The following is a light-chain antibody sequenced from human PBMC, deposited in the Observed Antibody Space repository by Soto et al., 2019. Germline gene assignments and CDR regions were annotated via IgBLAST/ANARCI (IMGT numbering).Light chain of an antibody. J-gene: IGLJ1*01. Sequence: QSALTQPRSVSGSPGLSVTISCTGTHIDVGDNDYVSWYQQHPGKAPKLMIYDVTKRPSGVPDRFSGSKSGNTASLTISGLQAEDEADYYCCSFVGAYFYVLGTGTKVTVL. CDR3: CSFVGAYFYV. CDR1: HIDVGDNDY. V-gene: IGLV2-11*01. CDR2: DVT.